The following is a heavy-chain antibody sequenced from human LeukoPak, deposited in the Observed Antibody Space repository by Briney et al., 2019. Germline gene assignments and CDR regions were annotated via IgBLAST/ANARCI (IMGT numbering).Heavy chain of an antibody. CDR3: ATSLFTSGWYYFDY. Sequence: PGGSLRLSRAVSGFTFSTYAMSWVRQAPGKGLEWVSTIGGSGGSTYYADSVKGRFTISRDNSKNTLYLQMNSLRAEDTAVYYCATSLFTSGWYYFDYWGQGTLVTVSS. CDR1: GFTFSTYA. V-gene: IGHV3-23*01. D-gene: IGHD6-19*01. J-gene: IGHJ4*02. CDR2: IGGSGGST.